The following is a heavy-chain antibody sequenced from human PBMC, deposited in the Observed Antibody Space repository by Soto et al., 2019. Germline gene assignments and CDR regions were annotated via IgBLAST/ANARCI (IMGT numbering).Heavy chain of an antibody. D-gene: IGHD6-19*01. Sequence: SETLSLTCAVSGGSIISGGYSWSLIRQPPGKGLEWIGYIYHSGSTYYNPSLKSRVTISVDRSKNQFSLKLSSVTAADTAVYYCARRYGWLYFDYWGQGSLVTVSS. CDR3: ARRYGWLYFDY. V-gene: IGHV4-30-2*01. J-gene: IGHJ4*02. CDR2: IYHSGST. CDR1: GGSIISGGYS.